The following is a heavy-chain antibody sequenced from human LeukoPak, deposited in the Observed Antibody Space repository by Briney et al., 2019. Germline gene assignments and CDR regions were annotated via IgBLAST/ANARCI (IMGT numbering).Heavy chain of an antibody. D-gene: IGHD1/OR15-1a*01. Sequence: SLKVSCKASGGTFSSYAISWGRQAPGQGLEWMGGIIPIFGTANYAQKFQGRVTITADESTSTAYMELSSLRSEDTAVYYCARDLWNNHRRAFDIWGQGTMATVSS. CDR2: IIPIFGTA. J-gene: IGHJ3*02. CDR1: GGTFSSYA. V-gene: IGHV1-69*01. CDR3: ARDLWNNHRRAFDI.